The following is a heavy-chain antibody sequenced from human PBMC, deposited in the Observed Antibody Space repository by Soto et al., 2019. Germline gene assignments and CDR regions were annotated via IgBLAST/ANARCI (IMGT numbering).Heavy chain of an antibody. V-gene: IGHV3-23*01. Sequence: GGSLRLSCAASGFTFSSFALSWVRQAPGKGLEWVSAISGSGDGADYADSVKGRFTISRDNSKNTLYLQMNSLRAEDTAVYYCAGPGYSSQDYWGQGALVTVSS. CDR2: ISGSGDGA. CDR3: AGPGYSSQDY. D-gene: IGHD5-18*01. CDR1: GFTFSSFA. J-gene: IGHJ4*02.